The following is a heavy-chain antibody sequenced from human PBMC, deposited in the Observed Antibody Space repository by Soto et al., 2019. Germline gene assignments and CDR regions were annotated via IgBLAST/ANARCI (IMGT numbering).Heavy chain of an antibody. D-gene: IGHD3-22*01. V-gene: IGHV4-59*01. Sequence: SETLSLTCTVSGGSLSGYYWSWIRQPPGKGLEWIGDFYSSGSPHHNPSLKNRVSISEDRSKNEFSLKLSSVTAADTAIYYCEREFYNDSSGLGFDSWGKGTLDTVSS. J-gene: IGHJ4*02. CDR3: EREFYNDSSGLGFDS. CDR1: GGSLSGYY. CDR2: FYSSGSP.